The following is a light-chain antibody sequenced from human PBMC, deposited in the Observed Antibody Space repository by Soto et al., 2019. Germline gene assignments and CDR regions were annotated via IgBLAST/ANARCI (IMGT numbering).Light chain of an antibody. CDR2: WAS. J-gene: IGKJ4*01. V-gene: IGKV4-1*01. CDR1: QSVLYSSNNKNY. Sequence: DIVMTQSPDSLAVSLGERATINCKSSQSVLYSSNNKNYLAWYQRKAGQPPKLLISWASTRESGVPDRFSGSASGTDFTLTISSLQAEDVAVYYCQQYYSIPLTFGGGTKVEIK. CDR3: QQYYSIPLT.